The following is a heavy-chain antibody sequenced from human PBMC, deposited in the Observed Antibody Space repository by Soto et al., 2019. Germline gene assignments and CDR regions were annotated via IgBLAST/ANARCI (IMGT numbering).Heavy chain of an antibody. CDR2: ISYDGSNK. CDR3: AKEGQLVRAFDY. J-gene: IGHJ4*02. CDR1: RFTFSSYG. Sequence: GGSLILSCAASRFTFSSYGMHWVRQAPGKGLEWVAVISYDGSNKYYADSVKGRFTISRDNSKNTLYLQMNSLRAEDTAVYYCAKEGQLVRAFDYWGLGTLVTVSS. D-gene: IGHD6-6*01. V-gene: IGHV3-30*18.